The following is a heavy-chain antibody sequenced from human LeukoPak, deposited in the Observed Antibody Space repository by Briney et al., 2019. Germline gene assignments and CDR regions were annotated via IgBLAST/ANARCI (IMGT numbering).Heavy chain of an antibody. CDR3: AREGY. V-gene: IGHV3-21*01. CDR2: ISSSSSYI. CDR1: GFIVSTNY. Sequence: GGSLRLSCAASGFIVSTNYMSWVRQAPGKGLEWVSSISSSSSYIYYADSVKGRFTISRDNAKNSLYLQMNSLRAEDTAVYYCAREGYWGQGTLVTVSS. J-gene: IGHJ4*02.